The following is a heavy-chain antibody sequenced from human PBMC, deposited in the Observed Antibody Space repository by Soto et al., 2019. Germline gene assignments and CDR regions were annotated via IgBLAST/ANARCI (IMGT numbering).Heavy chain of an antibody. D-gene: IGHD1-26*01. V-gene: IGHV1-3*01. Sequence: GASVKVSCKASGYTFTSYAMHWVRQAPGQRLEWMGWINAGNGNTKYSQKFQGRVTITRDTSASTAYMELSSLRSEDTAVYYCARDSVGATRVAYWGQGTLVTVSS. CDR2: INAGNGNT. J-gene: IGHJ4*02. CDR3: ARDSVGATRVAY. CDR1: GYTFTSYA.